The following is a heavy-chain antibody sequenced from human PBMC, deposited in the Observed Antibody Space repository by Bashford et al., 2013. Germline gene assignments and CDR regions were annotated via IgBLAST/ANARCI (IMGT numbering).Heavy chain of an antibody. CDR1: GGSISSGDYY. Sequence: SETLSLTCTVSGGSISSGDYYWSWIRQPPGKGLEWIGYIYYSGSTYYNPSLKSRVTISVDTSKNQFSLKLSSVTAADTAVYYCARRDTDTAMVTVWKDYWGQGTLVTVSS. J-gene: IGHJ4*02. CDR2: IYYSGST. CDR3: ARRDTDTAMVTVWKDY. V-gene: IGHV4-30-4*01. D-gene: IGHD5-18*01.